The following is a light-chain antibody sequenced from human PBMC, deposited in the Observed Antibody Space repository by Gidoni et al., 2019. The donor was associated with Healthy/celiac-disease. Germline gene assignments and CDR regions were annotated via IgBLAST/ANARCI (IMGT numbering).Light chain of an antibody. CDR1: QSVSSSY. CDR3: QRYGSSLYT. Sequence: EIVLTQSPGTLSLSPGERATLSCRACQSVSSSYLAWYQQKPGHAPRLLIYGASDRATGIPDRFSGSGSVTYFTLTIRRLEPEDFAVYYWQRYGSSLYTFXQXTKLGIK. V-gene: IGKV3-20*01. J-gene: IGKJ2*01. CDR2: GAS.